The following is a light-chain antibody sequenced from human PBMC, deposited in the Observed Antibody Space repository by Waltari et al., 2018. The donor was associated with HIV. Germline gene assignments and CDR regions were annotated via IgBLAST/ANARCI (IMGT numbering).Light chain of an antibody. Sequence: QSALTQPRSVSGSPGQSVTISCTGTSSAAGCFNSDSWYQQHPGKAPKRMIYYVTKRPSGVPYRFSGSKSGNTASLTISGLQADDEADYYCCSYAGNYTLIFGGGTKLTVL. CDR3: CSYAGNYTLI. J-gene: IGLJ2*01. CDR2: YVT. V-gene: IGLV2-11*01. CDR1: SSAAGCFNS.